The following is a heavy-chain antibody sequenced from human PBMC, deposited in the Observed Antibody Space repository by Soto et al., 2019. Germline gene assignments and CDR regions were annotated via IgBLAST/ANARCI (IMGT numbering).Heavy chain of an antibody. D-gene: IGHD2-15*01. Sequence: GASVKVSCKASGYTFTGYYMHWVRQAPGQGLEWMGWINPNSGGTNYAQKFQGWVTMTRDTSISTAYMELSRLRSDDTAVYYCARSPPVASDAFDIWGQGTMVTVSS. CDR3: ARSPPVASDAFDI. J-gene: IGHJ3*02. V-gene: IGHV1-2*04. CDR1: GYTFTGYY. CDR2: INPNSGGT.